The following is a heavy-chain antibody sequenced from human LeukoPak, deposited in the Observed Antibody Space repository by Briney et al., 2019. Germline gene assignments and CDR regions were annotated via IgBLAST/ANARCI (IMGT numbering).Heavy chain of an antibody. CDR1: GGTFSSYA. D-gene: IGHD3-3*01. J-gene: IGHJ6*02. CDR3: ARDLTIFGVVSTTHYGMDV. V-gene: IGHV1-69*04. CDR2: IIPIFGIA. Sequence: ASVKVSCKASGGTFSSYAISWVRQAPGQGLEWMGRIIPIFGIANYAQKFQGRVTITADKSTSTAYMELSSLRSEDTAVYYCARDLTIFGVVSTTHYGMDVWGQGTTVTVSS.